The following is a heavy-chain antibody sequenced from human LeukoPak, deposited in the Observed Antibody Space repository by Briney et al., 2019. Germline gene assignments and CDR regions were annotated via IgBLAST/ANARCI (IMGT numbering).Heavy chain of an antibody. CDR3: ARDWAAAGTVYYFDY. Sequence: SVKVSYKASGGTFSSYAIRWVRPAPGQGREWMGRIIPILGIANYVQKFQGRVTITADKSTSTAYMELSSLRSEDTAVYYCARDWAAAGTVYYFDYWGQGTLVTVSS. CDR1: GGTFSSYA. V-gene: IGHV1-69*04. J-gene: IGHJ4*02. CDR2: IIPILGIA. D-gene: IGHD6-13*01.